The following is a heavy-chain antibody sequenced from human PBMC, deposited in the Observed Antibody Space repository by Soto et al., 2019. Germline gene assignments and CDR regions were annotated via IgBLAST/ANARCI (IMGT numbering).Heavy chain of an antibody. J-gene: IGHJ6*02. V-gene: IGHV1-69*12. D-gene: IGHD3-3*02. CDR1: GGTFSTSA. CDR2: IMPIFATP. CDR3: ARDKDRQQLGGNYYYILDV. Sequence: QVQLMQSGAEVKKPGSSVKVSCKASGGTFSTSAISWVRQAPGEGLEWVGGIMPIFATPDYAQKFQGRVTISVDESTDTAYLELTSLTTDDTAVYYCARDKDRQQLGGNYYYILDVWGQGTAITVSS.